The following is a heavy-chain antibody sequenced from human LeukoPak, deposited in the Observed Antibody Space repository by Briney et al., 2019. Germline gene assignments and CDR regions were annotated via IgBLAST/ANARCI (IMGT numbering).Heavy chain of an antibody. V-gene: IGHV4-39*07. CDR1: GGSISSSSYY. D-gene: IGHD3-22*01. CDR3: ARVAYDSSGYYDRPLDY. J-gene: IGHJ4*02. Sequence: SETLSLTCTVSGGSISSSSYYWGWIRQPPGKGLEWIGSIYYSGSTYYNPSLKSRVNISVDTSKNQFSLKLSSVTAADTAVYYCARVAYDSSGYYDRPLDYWGQGTLVTVSS. CDR2: IYYSGST.